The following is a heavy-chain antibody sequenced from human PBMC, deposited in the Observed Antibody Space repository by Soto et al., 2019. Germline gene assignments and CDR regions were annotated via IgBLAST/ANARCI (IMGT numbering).Heavy chain of an antibody. CDR2: IKEDGSEK. V-gene: IGHV3-7*01. CDR1: RFTFIGLW. J-gene: IGHJ3*02. Sequence: EVDLVESGGDLVRPGGSLRLSCADSRFTFIGLWMYWVRQAPGKGLEWVANIKEDGSEKNYVDSVRGRFTISRDNAKNSLYLQMNSLRAEDTAVYYCARGARIWGQGTMVTVSP. CDR3: ARGARI.